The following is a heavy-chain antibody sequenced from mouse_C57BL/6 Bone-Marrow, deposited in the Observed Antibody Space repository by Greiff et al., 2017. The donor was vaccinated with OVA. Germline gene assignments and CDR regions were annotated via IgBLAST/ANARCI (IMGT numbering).Heavy chain of an antibody. D-gene: IGHD4-1*01. V-gene: IGHV5-12*01. Sequence: EVQLVESGGGLVQPGGSLKLSCAASGFTFSDYYMYWVRQTPEKRLEWVAYISNGGGSTYYPDTVKGRFTISRDNAKNTLYLQMSRLKSEDTAMYYCARRGITGTDDDWGQGTTLTVSS. CDR1: GFTFSDYY. CDR2: ISNGGGST. J-gene: IGHJ2*01. CDR3: ARRGITGTDDD.